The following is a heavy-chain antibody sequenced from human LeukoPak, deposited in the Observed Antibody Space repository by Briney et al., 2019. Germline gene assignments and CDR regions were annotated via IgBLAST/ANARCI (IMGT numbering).Heavy chain of an antibody. CDR2: VTHTGTT. Sequence: PSETLSLTCAVYGGSFSGYYRSWIRQPPGKGLEWIGEVTHTGTTNYNPSLKSRVTISVGTSKNQFSLKLNSVTAADTAVYYCARHRGYTYGDYWGQGTLVTVSS. V-gene: IGHV4-34*01. CDR3: ARHRGYTYGDY. D-gene: IGHD5-18*01. CDR1: GGSFSGYY. J-gene: IGHJ4*02.